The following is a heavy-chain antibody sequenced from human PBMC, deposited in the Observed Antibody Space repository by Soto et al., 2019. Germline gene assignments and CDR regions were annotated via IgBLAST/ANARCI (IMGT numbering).Heavy chain of an antibody. V-gene: IGHV4-38-2*01. CDR2: IYHSGST. CDR1: GYSISSGYY. CDR3: ARAMPAAIARYYYGMDV. J-gene: IGHJ6*02. Sequence: NLPETLSLTCAVSGYSISSGYYWGWIRQPPGKGLEWIGSIYHSGSTYYNPSLKSRVTISVDTSKNQFSLKLSSVTAADTAVYYCARAMPAAIARYYYGMDVWGQGTTVTVSS. D-gene: IGHD2-2*01.